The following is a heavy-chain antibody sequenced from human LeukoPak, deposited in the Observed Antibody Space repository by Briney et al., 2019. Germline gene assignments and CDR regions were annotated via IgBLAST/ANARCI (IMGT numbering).Heavy chain of an antibody. Sequence: SETLSHTCTVSGGSISSSSYYWGWIRQPPGKGLEWIGTIYYSGSTYYNPSLKSRVTISVDTSKNQLSLKLSSVTAADTAVYYCARESNYYGSGTGWFDPWGQGTLVTVSS. V-gene: IGHV4-39*07. D-gene: IGHD3-10*01. CDR1: GGSISSSSYY. CDR3: ARESNYYGSGTGWFDP. J-gene: IGHJ5*02. CDR2: IYYSGST.